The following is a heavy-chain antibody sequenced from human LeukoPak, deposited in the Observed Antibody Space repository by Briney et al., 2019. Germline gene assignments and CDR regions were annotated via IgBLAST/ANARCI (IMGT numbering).Heavy chain of an antibody. CDR2: INPNSGGT. Sequence: ASVKVSCKASGYTFTGYYMHWVRQAPGQGLEWMGWINPNSGGTNYAQKFQGRVTMTRDTSISTAYMELSRLRSDDTAVYYCARERIPRKIQLSHFDYWGQGTLVTVSP. J-gene: IGHJ4*02. CDR1: GYTFTGYY. V-gene: IGHV1-2*02. D-gene: IGHD5-18*01. CDR3: ARERIPRKIQLSHFDY.